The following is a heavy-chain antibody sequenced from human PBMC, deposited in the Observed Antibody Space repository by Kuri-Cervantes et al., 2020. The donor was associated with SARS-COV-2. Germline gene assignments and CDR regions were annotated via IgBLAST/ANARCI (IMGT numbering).Heavy chain of an antibody. D-gene: IGHD3-3*01. Sequence: SVKVSCKAIGGTFSSFLFSWVRRAPGQGLEWVGGIIPIFGAANFAQKFQGRVTITADEATSTAYMELSRLRSEDTAVYYCARAHISGVVHDYYYSGLDVWGLGTTVTVSS. V-gene: IGHV1-69*13. CDR3: ARAHISGVVHDYYYSGLDV. CDR2: IIPIFGAA. CDR1: GGTFSSFL. J-gene: IGHJ6*02.